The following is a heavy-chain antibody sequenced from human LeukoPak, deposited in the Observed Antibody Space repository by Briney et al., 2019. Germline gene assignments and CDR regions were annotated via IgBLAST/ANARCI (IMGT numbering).Heavy chain of an antibody. V-gene: IGHV1-46*01. CDR3: ARAVVTSPRSAFDI. J-gene: IGHJ3*02. CDR2: INPSGGST. D-gene: IGHD4-23*01. CDR1: GYTFTSYY. Sequence: GASVKVSCKAFGYTFTSYYIHWVRQAPGQGLEWMGIINPSGGSTSYVQKFQGRVTMTRDMSTSTVYMELSSLRSEDTAVYYCARAVVTSPRSAFDIWGQGTMVTVSS.